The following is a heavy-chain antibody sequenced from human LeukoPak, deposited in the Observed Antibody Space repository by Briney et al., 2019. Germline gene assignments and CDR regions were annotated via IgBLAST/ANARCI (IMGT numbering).Heavy chain of an antibody. CDR1: GFIFSDYW. V-gene: IGHV3-7*01. J-gene: IGHJ4*02. CDR3: ARRYFDY. CDR2: IKQDGSEK. D-gene: IGHD1-14*01. Sequence: GGSLRLSCAASGFIFSDYWMSWVRQAPGKGLEWVANIKQDGSEKYYVDSVKGRFTISRDNAQNSLFLQMNSLRAEDTAVYYCARRYFDYWGQGILVTVSS.